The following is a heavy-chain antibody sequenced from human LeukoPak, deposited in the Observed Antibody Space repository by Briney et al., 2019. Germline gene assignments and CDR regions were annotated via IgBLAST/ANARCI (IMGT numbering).Heavy chain of an antibody. CDR1: GFTFRSYA. V-gene: IGHV3-23*01. CDR3: AKDSVAGTDKYYYAMDV. CDR2: ISNSGDTT. J-gene: IGHJ6*02. Sequence: PGRSLRLSCAASGFTFRSYAMSWVRQAPGKGLEWVSVISNSGDTTYYADSVKGRFTISRDNSKNTLYLQMNSLRAEDTAVYYCAKDSVAGTDKYYYAMDVWGQGTTVTVSS. D-gene: IGHD6-19*01.